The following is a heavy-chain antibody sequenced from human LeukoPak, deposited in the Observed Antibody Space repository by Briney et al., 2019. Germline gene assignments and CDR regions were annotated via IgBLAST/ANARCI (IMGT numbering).Heavy chain of an antibody. D-gene: IGHD3-10*01. J-gene: IGHJ4*01. CDR1: GFSFSTYA. CDR3: AKSAYGYYFDH. V-gene: IGHV3-23*01. CDR2: VTASGSTA. Sequence: GGSLRPSCSASGFSFSTYAMNWVRQAPGKGPEWVSAVTASGSTAYYADSVKGRFTTSRDNSKNTFFLHMDNLRAEDTATYYCAKSAYGYYFDHWGHGALVTVSS.